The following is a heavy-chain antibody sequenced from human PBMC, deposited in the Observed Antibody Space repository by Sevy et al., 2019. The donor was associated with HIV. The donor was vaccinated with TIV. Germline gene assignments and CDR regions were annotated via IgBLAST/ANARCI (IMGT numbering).Heavy chain of an antibody. Sequence: SETLSLTCTVSGGSINSYYWSWIRQPPGKGLEWIGYIYNTGSTNFNPSLKSRVTISIDTSKIQFSLKLSSVTAADTAVYYCARIFCTSARCHFDSWGQGTLVTVSS. V-gene: IGHV4-59*01. CDR2: IYNTGST. CDR3: ARIFCTSARCHFDS. D-gene: IGHD3-9*01. J-gene: IGHJ4*02. CDR1: GGSINSYY.